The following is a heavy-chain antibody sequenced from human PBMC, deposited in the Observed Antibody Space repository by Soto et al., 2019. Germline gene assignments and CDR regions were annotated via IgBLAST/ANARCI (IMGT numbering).Heavy chain of an antibody. V-gene: IGHV3-7*03. CDR1: GFTFRSYW. Sequence: GGSLRLSCATSGFTFRSYWMSWVRQAPGKGLECGANLKQDGSEEQYVDSVNGRFTVSRDNAKKSMDLQMNRLRAEDTAAYYCARAEDYDCWGGPPKYFDNWGQGPLVTVSS. J-gene: IGHJ4*02. CDR2: LKQDGSEE. CDR3: ARAEDYDCWGGPPKYFDN. D-gene: IGHD3-3*01.